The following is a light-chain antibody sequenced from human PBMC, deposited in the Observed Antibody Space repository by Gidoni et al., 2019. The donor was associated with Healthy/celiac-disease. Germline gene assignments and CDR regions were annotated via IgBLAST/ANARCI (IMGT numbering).Light chain of an antibody. J-gene: IGKJ3*01. CDR3: QQYGSSPGLFT. CDR2: GAS. Sequence: EIVLTQSPGTLSLSPGERATLSCRASQSVSSSYLSWYQQKPGQAPRLLIYGASSMATGIPDRFSGSGSGTDFTLTISRLEPEEFAVYYCQQYGSSPGLFTFGPGTKVDIK. CDR1: QSVSSSY. V-gene: IGKV3-20*01.